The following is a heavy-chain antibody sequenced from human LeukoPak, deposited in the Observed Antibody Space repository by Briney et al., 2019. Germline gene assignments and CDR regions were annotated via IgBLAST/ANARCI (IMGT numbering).Heavy chain of an antibody. CDR3: ARDGFQAHAFDI. CDR1: GYTFTGYY. CDR2: IIPILGIA. J-gene: IGHJ3*02. V-gene: IGHV1-69*04. Sequence: GASVKVSCKASGYTFTGYYMHWVRQAPGQGLEWMGRIIPILGIANYAQKFQGRVTITADKSTSTAYMELSSLRSEDTAVYYCARDGFQAHAFDIWGQGTMVTVSS.